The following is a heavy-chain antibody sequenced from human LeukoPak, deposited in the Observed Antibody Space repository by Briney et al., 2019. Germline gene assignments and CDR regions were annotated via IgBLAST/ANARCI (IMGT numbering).Heavy chain of an antibody. J-gene: IGHJ6*03. CDR2: IYTSGST. V-gene: IGHV4-4*07. Sequence: ASETLSLTCTVSGGSISGYYWSWIRQPAGKRLEWIGRIYTSGSTNYNPSLKSRVTMSVDTTKNQVSLKLTSVTAADTAVYYCARGIYCSGTTCYYYYYMDVWGKGPRSPSP. D-gene: IGHD2-2*01. CDR3: ARGIYCSGTTCYYYYYMDV. CDR1: GGSISGYY.